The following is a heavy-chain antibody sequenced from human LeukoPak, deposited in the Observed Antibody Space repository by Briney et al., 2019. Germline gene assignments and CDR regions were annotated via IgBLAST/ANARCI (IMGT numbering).Heavy chain of an antibody. V-gene: IGHV4-61*05. CDR1: GGSISRSYYY. CDR2: IYYSGST. J-gene: IGHJ5*02. D-gene: IGHD3-10*01. CDR3: ARHSTMVRGVDP. Sequence: SETLSLTCTVSGGSISRSYYYWGWIRQPPGKGLEWIGYIYYSGSTNYNPSLKSRVTISVDTSKNQFSLKLSSVTAADTAVYYCARHSTMVRGVDPWGQGTLVTVSS.